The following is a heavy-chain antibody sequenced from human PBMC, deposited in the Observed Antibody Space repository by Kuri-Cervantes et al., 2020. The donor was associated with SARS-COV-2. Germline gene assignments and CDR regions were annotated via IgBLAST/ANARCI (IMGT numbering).Heavy chain of an antibody. J-gene: IGHJ4*02. V-gene: IGHV5-51*01. Sequence: GGSLRLSCKASGYSFTNYWIGWVRQMPGKGLEWMGLIYPADSDTRYSPSFQGQVTISADKSIGTAYLQFSSLRASDSAIYYCARLQYGDYTGPLRIFFDYWGQGTLVTVSS. D-gene: IGHD4-17*01. CDR3: ARLQYGDYTGPLRIFFDY. CDR2: IYPADSDT. CDR1: GYSFTNYW.